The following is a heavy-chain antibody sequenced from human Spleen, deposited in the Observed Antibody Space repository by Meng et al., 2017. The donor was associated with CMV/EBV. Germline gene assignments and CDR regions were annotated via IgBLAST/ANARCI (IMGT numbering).Heavy chain of an antibody. J-gene: IGHJ4*02. D-gene: IGHD3-22*01. V-gene: IGHV3-74*01. CDR2: INSDGSST. CDR1: GFTFSSYW. CDR3: ARDDWDDSSGFTVFDY. Sequence: GESLKISCAASGFTFSSYWMHWVRQAPGKGLVWVSRINSDGSSTSYADSVKGRFTISRDNAKNTLYLQMNSLRAEDTAVYYCARDDWDDSSGFTVFDYWGQGTLVTVSS.